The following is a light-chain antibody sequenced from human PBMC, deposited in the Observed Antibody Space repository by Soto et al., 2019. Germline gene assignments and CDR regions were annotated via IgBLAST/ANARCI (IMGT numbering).Light chain of an antibody. J-gene: IGKJ4*01. V-gene: IGKV1-17*01. CDR2: SAS. CDR1: QGIGND. CDR3: LNHYNSPLP. Sequence: DIQMTQFPSSLSASVGDRVTITCRASQGIGNDLGWYQHKPGKAPKRMIFSASTLDSGVPSRFSGGGFGTEFTLTISSPQPEDFATYYCLNHYNSPLPLGGGTKVEIK.